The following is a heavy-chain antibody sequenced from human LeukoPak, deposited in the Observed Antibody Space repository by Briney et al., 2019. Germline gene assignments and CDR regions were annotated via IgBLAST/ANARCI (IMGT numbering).Heavy chain of an antibody. V-gene: IGHV4-30-2*01. Sequence: PSQTLSLTCAVSGGSISSGGYSWSWIRQPPGKGLEWIGYIYHSGSTYYNPSLKSRVTISVDRSKNQFSLKLSSVTAADTAVYYCARCPSHYYDSSGLCYFDYWGQGTLVTVSS. CDR3: ARCPSHYYDSSGLCYFDY. CDR1: GGSISSGGYS. J-gene: IGHJ4*02. D-gene: IGHD3-22*01. CDR2: IYHSGST.